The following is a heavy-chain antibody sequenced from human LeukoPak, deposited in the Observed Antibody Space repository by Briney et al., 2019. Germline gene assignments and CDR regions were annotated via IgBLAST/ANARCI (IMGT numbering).Heavy chain of an antibody. J-gene: IGHJ4*02. D-gene: IGHD3-22*01. Sequence: GGSLRLSCAASGFTFSSYAMSWIRQAPGKGLEWVSGISGSGGTTYYADSVKGRFTISRDNTNNSLFLEMRSLRVDDTAVYFCARDYYDSSASATFDRWGQGKLVTVSS. CDR2: ISGSGGTT. V-gene: IGHV3-23*01. CDR1: GFTFSSYA. CDR3: ARDYYDSSASATFDR.